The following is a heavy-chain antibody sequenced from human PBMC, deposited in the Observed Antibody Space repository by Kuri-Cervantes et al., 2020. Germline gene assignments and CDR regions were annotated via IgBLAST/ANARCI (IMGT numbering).Heavy chain of an antibody. D-gene: IGHD6-13*01. V-gene: IGHV1-3*01. CDR1: GYTFSRCA. CDR3: ATAVGQQLPPRPLFDY. Sequence: ASVKVSCKASGYTFSRCAIHWVRLAPGQRLEWMGWINAGNGNTIYSQKFQGRVTMTEDTSTDTAYMELSSLRSEDTAVYYCATAVGQQLPPRPLFDYWGQGTLVTVSS. J-gene: IGHJ4*02. CDR2: INAGNGNT.